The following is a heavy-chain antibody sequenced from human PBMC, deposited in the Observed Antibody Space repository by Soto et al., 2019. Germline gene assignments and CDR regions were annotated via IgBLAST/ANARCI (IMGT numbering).Heavy chain of an antibody. J-gene: IGHJ6*03. CDR3: SRESGGATATLDYYYFYMDV. Sequence: QVQLVQSGAEVRKPGASVTVSCRSSGDSFNDYYIHWVRQAPGQGFEWMGWINPNGGVTKYAQKFQGWVSMTRDTAIRTVYMQPRRLRSADTAVYYCSRESGGATATLDYYYFYMDVWGTGTTVTVSS. CDR1: GDSFNDYY. V-gene: IGHV1-2*04. CDR2: INPNGGVT. D-gene: IGHD5-12*01.